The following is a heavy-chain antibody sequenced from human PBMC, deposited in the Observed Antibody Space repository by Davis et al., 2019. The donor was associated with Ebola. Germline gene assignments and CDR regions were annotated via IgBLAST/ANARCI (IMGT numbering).Heavy chain of an antibody. CDR3: ARDEVGVVAATPYYYYYGMDV. D-gene: IGHD2-15*01. V-gene: IGHV3-21*01. J-gene: IGHJ6*02. CDR1: GFTFSSYS. CDR2: ISSSSSYI. Sequence: GGSLRLSCAASGFTFSSYSMNWVRQAPGKGLEWVSSISSSSSYIYYADSVKGRFTISRDNAKNSLYLQMNSLRAEDTAVYYCARDEVGVVAATPYYYYYGMDVWGQGTTVTVSS.